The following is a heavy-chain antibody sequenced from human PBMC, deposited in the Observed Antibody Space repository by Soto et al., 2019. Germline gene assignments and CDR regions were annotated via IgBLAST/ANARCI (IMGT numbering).Heavy chain of an antibody. CDR1: GYLFTAYS. V-gene: IGHV1-46*01. J-gene: IGHJ1*01. D-gene: IGHD2-15*01. CDR3: AREENCSGGTCYSEYFHR. CDR2: VNPSGGST. Sequence: GASVKVSCKASGYLFTAYSMHWVRLAPGQGLERMGVVNPSGGSTKYAQNFQGRVTMTRDTSTTTIYMELSSLRSDDTAIYYCAREENCSGGTCYSEYFHRWGQGTLVTVSS.